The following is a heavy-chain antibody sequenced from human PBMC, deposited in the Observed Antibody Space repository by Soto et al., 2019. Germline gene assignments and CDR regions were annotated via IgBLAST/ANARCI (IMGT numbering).Heavy chain of an antibody. V-gene: IGHV4-61*01. J-gene: IGHJ2*01. CDR3: VKHNNRYLDL. CDR1: GGSVSSGRHY. Sequence: SETLSLTCSVSGGSVSSGRHYWTWIRQPPGRQLEWIGYIYNSESANYNPPLRSRLTISVDTSKNQVSLELTSVTAADTAVYYCVKHNNRYLDLWGRGTLVTVSS. CDR2: IYNSESA. D-gene: IGHD1-20*01.